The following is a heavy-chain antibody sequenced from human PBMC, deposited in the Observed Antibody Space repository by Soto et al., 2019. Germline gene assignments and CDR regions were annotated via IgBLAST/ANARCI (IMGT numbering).Heavy chain of an antibody. CDR1: GGSISSGGYY. V-gene: IGHV4-31*03. CDR3: ARTMVRGGWFDP. Sequence: QVQLQESGPGLVKPSQTLSLTCTVSGGSISSGGYYWSWIRQHPGKGLEWIGYIYYSGSTYYNPSLKRRVTISVDTSKNQFSLKLSSVTAADTAVYYCARTMVRGGWFDPWGQGTLVTVSS. CDR2: IYYSGST. D-gene: IGHD3-10*01. J-gene: IGHJ5*02.